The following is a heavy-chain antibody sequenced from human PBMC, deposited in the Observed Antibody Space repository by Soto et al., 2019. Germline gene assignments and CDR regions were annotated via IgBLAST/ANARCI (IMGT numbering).Heavy chain of an antibody. J-gene: IGHJ4*02. CDR2: ISYDGSNK. V-gene: IGHV3-30-3*01. D-gene: IGHD6-19*01. CDR1: GFTFSSYA. CDR3: ARAVYSSGWYAFDY. Sequence: QVQLVESGGGVVQPGRSLRLSCGASGFTFSSYAMHWVRQAPGKGLEWVAVISYDGSNKYYADSVKGRFTISRDNSKNTLYLQMNSLRAEDTAVYYCARAVYSSGWYAFDYWGQGTLVTVSS.